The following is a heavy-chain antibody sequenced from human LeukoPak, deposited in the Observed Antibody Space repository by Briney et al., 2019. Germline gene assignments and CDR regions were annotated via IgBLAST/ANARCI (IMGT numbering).Heavy chain of an antibody. CDR2: INPNSGGT. CDR3: ARLLRYCSSTSCLYFDY. Sequence: VASVKVSCKASGYTFTGYYMHWVRQAPGQGLEWMGWINPNSGGTNYAQKFQGRVTMTRDTPISTAYMELSRLRSDDTAVYYCARLLRYCSSTSCLYFDYWGQGTLVTVSS. D-gene: IGHD2-2*01. V-gene: IGHV1-2*02. J-gene: IGHJ4*02. CDR1: GYTFTGYY.